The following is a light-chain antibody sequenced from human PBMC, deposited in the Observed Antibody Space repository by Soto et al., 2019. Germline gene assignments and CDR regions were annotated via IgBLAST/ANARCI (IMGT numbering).Light chain of an antibody. CDR3: QQYYTHPQT. CDR2: ATS. Sequence: AIQMTQSPSSFSASVGDRVTITCWASQGIDTYLAWYQQKPGKAPRLLIYATSVLESGVPSRFSGSGSGTDYTLTISSLQSEDFASYYCQQYYTHPQTFGQGTKLDVK. V-gene: IGKV1-8*01. CDR1: QGIDTY. J-gene: IGKJ2*01.